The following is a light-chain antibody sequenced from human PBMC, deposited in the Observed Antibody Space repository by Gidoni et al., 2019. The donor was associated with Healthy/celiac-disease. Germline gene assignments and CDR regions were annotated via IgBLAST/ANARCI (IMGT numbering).Light chain of an antibody. Sequence: DIQMTQSPSTLSASVGDRVTITCRASQSISSWLAWYQQKPGKAPKLLIYDASSLESGVPSRFSGSGSGTEFTLTIRSLQPDDFATYHCQQYNSYSTFGQGTKVEIK. J-gene: IGKJ1*01. CDR2: DAS. CDR1: QSISSW. CDR3: QQYNSYST. V-gene: IGKV1-5*01.